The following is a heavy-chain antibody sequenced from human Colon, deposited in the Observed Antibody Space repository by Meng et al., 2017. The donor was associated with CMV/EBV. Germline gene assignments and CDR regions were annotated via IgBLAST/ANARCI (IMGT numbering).Heavy chain of an antibody. Sequence: YAFNNFGIAWVRQAPGQGLEWMGWINSYNGEAYYSQKLQDRFTMTMDTSTDTAYMELRSLRFDDTALYYCARDRCKTCSSGWWFGPWGQGTLVTVSS. CDR3: ARDRCKTCSSGWWFGP. V-gene: IGHV1-18*01. CDR2: INSYNGEA. D-gene: IGHD1-26*01. CDR1: YAFNNFG. J-gene: IGHJ5*02.